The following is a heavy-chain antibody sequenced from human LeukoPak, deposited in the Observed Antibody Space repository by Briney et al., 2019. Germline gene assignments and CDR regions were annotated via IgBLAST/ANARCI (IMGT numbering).Heavy chain of an antibody. J-gene: IGHJ4*02. CDR3: AREPGVVPAATEDDY. V-gene: IGHV4-30-4*08. CDR1: GGSISSGDYY. Sequence: SETLSLTCTVSGGSISSGDYYWSWIRQPPGKGLEWIGYIYYSGSTYYNPSLKSRVTISVDTSKNQFSLKLSSVTAADTAVYYCAREPGVVPAATEDDYWGQGTLVTVSS. CDR2: IYYSGST. D-gene: IGHD2-2*01.